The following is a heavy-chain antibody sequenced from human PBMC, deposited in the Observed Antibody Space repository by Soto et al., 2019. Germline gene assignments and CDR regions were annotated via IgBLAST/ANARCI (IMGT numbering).Heavy chain of an antibody. D-gene: IGHD6-13*01. CDR3: ARGSSSWQYYYYYYGMDV. Sequence: SETLSLTCTVSGGSISSYYWSWIRQPPGKGLEWIGYIYYSGSTNYNPSLKSRVTISVDTSKNQFSLKLSSVTAADTAVYYCARGSSSWQYYYYYYGMDVWGQGTTVTVSS. J-gene: IGHJ6*02. CDR1: GGSISSYY. CDR2: IYYSGST. V-gene: IGHV4-59*01.